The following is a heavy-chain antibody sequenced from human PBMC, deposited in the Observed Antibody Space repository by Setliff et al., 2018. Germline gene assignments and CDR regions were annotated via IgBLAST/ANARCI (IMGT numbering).Heavy chain of an antibody. J-gene: IGHJ3*02. Sequence: SSETLSLTCAVYGGSFNVYFWSWIRQPPGKGLEWIGSIYHSGSSYYNPSLRSRVTISVDTSKNQFSLILRSVTAADTAVYYCARGRMRGSCSGPSCTYDPFDIWGQGTPVTVSS. CDR3: ARGRMRGSCSGPSCTYDPFDI. CDR1: GGSFNVYF. D-gene: IGHD2-2*01. CDR2: IYHSGSS. V-gene: IGHV4-34*01.